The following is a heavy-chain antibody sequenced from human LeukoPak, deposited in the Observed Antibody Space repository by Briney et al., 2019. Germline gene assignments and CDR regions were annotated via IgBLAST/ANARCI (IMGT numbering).Heavy chain of an antibody. D-gene: IGHD3-22*01. V-gene: IGHV3-33*01. Sequence: PGRSLRLSCAASGFTFSSYGMHWVRQAPGKGLEWVAVIWYDGSNKYYADSVKGRFTISRDNSKNTLYLQMNSLRAEDTAVYYCARGQAYYDSSGYYFWYFDYWGQGTLVTVSS. J-gene: IGHJ4*02. CDR1: GFTFSSYG. CDR2: IWYDGSNK. CDR3: ARGQAYYDSSGYYFWYFDY.